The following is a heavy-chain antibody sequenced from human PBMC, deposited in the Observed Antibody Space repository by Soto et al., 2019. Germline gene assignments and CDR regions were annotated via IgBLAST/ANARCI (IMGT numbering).Heavy chain of an antibody. CDR3: ARTIVGGTRLFYYYGMDV. D-gene: IGHD1-26*01. CDR2: IIPVFDTA. Sequence: QVQLVQSGAEVKRPGSSVKVSCKASGGTFGNHAITWVRQAPGQGLEWMGGIIPVFDTATYARKFQGRVTFTADESTNTAYMELSRLRSEDTALYYCARTIVGGTRLFYYYGMDVWCQGTTVTVSS. V-gene: IGHV1-69*01. J-gene: IGHJ6*02. CDR1: GGTFGNHA.